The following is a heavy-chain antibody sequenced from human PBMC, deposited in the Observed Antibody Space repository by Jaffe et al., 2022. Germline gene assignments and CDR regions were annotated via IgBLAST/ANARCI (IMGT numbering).Heavy chain of an antibody. CDR2: ISSSSSTI. V-gene: IGHV3-48*01. CDR1: GFTFSSYS. D-gene: IGHD3-16*02. CDR3: ARDPAVKYIWGSYRSPSD. Sequence: EVQLVESGGGLVQPGGSLRLSCAASGFTFSSYSMNWVRQAPGKGLEWVSYISSSSSTIYYADSVKGRFTISRDNAKNSLYLQMNSLRAEDTAVYYCARDPAVKYIWGSYRSPSDWGQGTLVTVSS. J-gene: IGHJ4*02.